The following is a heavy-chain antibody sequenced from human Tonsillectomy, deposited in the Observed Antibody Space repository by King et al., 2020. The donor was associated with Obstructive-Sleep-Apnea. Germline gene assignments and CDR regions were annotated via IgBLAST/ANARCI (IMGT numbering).Heavy chain of an antibody. CDR2: IWYDGSNK. J-gene: IGHJ4*02. V-gene: IGHV3-33*01. CDR1: GFTFSSYG. CDR3: ARGGDYGGKFGGFDY. Sequence: VQLVESGGGVVQPGRSLRLSCAASGFTFSSYGMHWVRQAPGKGLEWVAVIWYDGSNKYYADSVKGRFTISRDNSKNTLYLQMNSLRAEDTAVYYCARGGDYGGKFGGFDYWGQGTLVTVSS. D-gene: IGHD4-23*01.